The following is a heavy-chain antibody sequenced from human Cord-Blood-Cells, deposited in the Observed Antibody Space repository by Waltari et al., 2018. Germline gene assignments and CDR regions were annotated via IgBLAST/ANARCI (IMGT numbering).Heavy chain of an antibody. J-gene: IGHJ6*03. CDR1: GYTFTSYD. D-gene: IGHD3-3*01. CDR2: MNPNRGNT. CDR3: ARGTYYDFWSGYYYYYYYMDV. V-gene: IGHV1-8*03. Sequence: QVQLVQSGAEVKKPGASVKVSCKASGYTFTSYDINWVRQATGQGLEWMGWMNPNRGNTGYAQKVQGRVTITRNTSISTAYMELSSLRSEDTAVYYCARGTYYDFWSGYYYYYYYMDVWGKGTTVTVSS.